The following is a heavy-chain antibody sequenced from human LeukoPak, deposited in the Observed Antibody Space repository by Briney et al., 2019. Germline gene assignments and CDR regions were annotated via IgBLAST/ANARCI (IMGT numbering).Heavy chain of an antibody. Sequence: SETLSLTCAVYGGSFSGYYWSWIRQPPGKGLEWIGEINHSGSTNYNPSLKSRVTISVDTSKNQFSLKLSSVTAADTAVYYCAGGITGTTGGGDYWGQGTLVTVSS. CDR1: GGSFSGYY. J-gene: IGHJ4*02. CDR3: AGGITGTTGGGDY. V-gene: IGHV4-34*01. CDR2: INHSGST. D-gene: IGHD1-20*01.